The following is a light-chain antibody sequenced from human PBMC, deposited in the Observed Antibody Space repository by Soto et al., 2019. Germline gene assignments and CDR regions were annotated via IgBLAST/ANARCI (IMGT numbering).Light chain of an antibody. CDR2: AAS. V-gene: IGKV1-6*01. CDR1: QGIRND. J-gene: IGKJ1*01. Sequence: AIQMTQSPSSLSASVGDRVTITCRASQGIRNDLGWYQQKPGKATKLLIYAASSLQSGVPSRFSGSGSGTDFTLPISSLQPEDFATYYYQQDYNYPPPFGQGTKVDIK. CDR3: QQDYNYPPP.